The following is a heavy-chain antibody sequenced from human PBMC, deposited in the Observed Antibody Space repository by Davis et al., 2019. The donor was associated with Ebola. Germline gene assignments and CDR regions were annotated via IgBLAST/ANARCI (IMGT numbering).Heavy chain of an antibody. V-gene: IGHV3-7*04. CDR1: GFIFSRHW. CDR2: IKEDGSER. Sequence: PGGSLRLSCTGSGFIFSRHWMTWVRQAPGEGLEWVANIKEDGSERDYVDSVKGRFIISRDNARNSVYLQMDRLAVEDTAVYYCAKESDCTSDTCYTYYEYYFDYWGQGTLVTVSS. D-gene: IGHD2-2*02. CDR3: AKESDCTSDTCYTYYEYYFDY. J-gene: IGHJ4*02.